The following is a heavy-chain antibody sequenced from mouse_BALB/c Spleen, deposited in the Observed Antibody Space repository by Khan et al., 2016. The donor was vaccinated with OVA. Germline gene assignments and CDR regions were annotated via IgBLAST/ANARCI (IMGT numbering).Heavy chain of an antibody. D-gene: IGHD1-1*01. Sequence: QVQLKESGPELVKPGALVKLSCKASGYTFTAYDINWVKQRPGQGLEWIGWIYPGDGSTKYNENFKGKATLTADLSSNTAYMQLSSLTSEKSAVYFCAREGLRGVAMDYWGQGTSVSVSS. V-gene: IGHV1S56*01. CDR3: AREGLRGVAMDY. CDR2: IYPGDGST. J-gene: IGHJ4*01. CDR1: GYTFTAYD.